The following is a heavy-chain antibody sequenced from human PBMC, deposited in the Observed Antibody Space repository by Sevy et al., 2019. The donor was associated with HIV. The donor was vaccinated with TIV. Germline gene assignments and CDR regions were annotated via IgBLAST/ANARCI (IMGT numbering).Heavy chain of an antibody. CDR2: ISGSGGST. D-gene: IGHD3-16*02. V-gene: IGHV3-23*01. Sequence: RGFLRLSCAASGFTFSSYAMSCVRQAPGKGLEWVSAISGSGGSTYYADSVKGRFTISRDNSKNTLYLQMNSLRAEDTAVYYCSKEPLMITFGGVISRGPYFDYWGQGTPVRVSS. J-gene: IGHJ4*02. CDR1: GFTFSSYA. CDR3: SKEPLMITFGGVISRGPYFDY.